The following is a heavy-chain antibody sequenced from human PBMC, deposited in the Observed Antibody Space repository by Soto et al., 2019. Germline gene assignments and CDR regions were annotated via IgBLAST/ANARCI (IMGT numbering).Heavy chain of an antibody. CDR1: GGSISSYY. CDR3: ARASRTHYYDSSGYYYFDY. CDR2: IYYSGST. V-gene: IGHV4-59*01. J-gene: IGHJ4*02. D-gene: IGHD3-22*01. Sequence: PSETLSLTCTVSGGSISSYYWSWIRQPPGKGLEWIGYIYYSGSTNYNPSLKSRVTTSVDTSKNQFSLKLSSVTAADTAVYYCARASRTHYYDSSGYYYFDYWGQGTLVTVSS.